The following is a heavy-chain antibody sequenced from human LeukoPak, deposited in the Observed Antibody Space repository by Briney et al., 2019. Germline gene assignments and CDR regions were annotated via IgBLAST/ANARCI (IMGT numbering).Heavy chain of an antibody. CDR1: GGSVSSGSYY. D-gene: IGHD3-10*01. V-gene: IGHV4-61*01. J-gene: IGHJ5*02. Sequence: SETLSLTCTVSGGSVSSGSYYWSWIRQPPGKGLEWIGYIYYSGSAKYNPSLKSRVTISVDTSRNQFSLKLTSVTAADTAVYYCARGFGDWGLSWFDPWGQGTLVTVSS. CDR3: ARGFGDWGLSWFDP. CDR2: IYYSGSA.